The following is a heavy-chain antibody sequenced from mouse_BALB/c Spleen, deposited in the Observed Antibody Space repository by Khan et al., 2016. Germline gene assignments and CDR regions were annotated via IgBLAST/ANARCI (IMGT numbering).Heavy chain of an antibody. CDR2: IDPENGDT. CDR1: GFNIKDYY. V-gene: IGHV14-4*02. CDR3: NLFAY. J-gene: IGHJ3*01. Sequence: VQLQQPGAELVRSGASVKLSCTASGFNIKDYYMHWVKQRPEQGLEWIGWIDPENGDTEYAPKFQGKATMTADTSSNTAYLQLSSLTSEDTAVYYCNLFAYWGQGTLVTVSA.